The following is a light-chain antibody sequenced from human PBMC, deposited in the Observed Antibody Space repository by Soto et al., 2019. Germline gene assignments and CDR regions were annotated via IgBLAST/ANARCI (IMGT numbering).Light chain of an antibody. CDR3: CSYAGSSTPYV. V-gene: IGLV2-23*01. J-gene: IGLJ1*01. Sequence: QSALTQPASVSGSPGQSITISCTGTSSDIGGYNLVSWYQQHPGKAPKVMIYEGSKRPSGVSNRFSGSKSDNTASLTISGLQAEDEAVYYCCSYAGSSTPYVFGTGTKLTVL. CDR1: SSDIGGYNL. CDR2: EGS.